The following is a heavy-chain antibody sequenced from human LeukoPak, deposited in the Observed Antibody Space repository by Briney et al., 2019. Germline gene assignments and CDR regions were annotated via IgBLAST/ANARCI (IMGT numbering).Heavy chain of an antibody. CDR2: INPSGGST. Sequence: ASVKVSCKASGYTFTSYYMHWVRQAPGQGLEWMGIINPSGGSTSYAQKFQGRVTITADESTSTAYMELSSLRSEDTAVYYCASSGVVTGDSVYYYYYYMDVWGKGTTVTISS. CDR1: GYTFTSYY. CDR3: ASSGVVTGDSVYYYYYYMDV. V-gene: IGHV1-46*01. J-gene: IGHJ6*03. D-gene: IGHD2-21*02.